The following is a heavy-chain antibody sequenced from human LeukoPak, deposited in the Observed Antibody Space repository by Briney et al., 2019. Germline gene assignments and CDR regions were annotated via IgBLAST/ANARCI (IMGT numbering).Heavy chain of an antibody. CDR2: IWYDGSHT. D-gene: IGHD6-13*01. Sequence: PGRSLRLSCAASGFTFSTYGMHWVRQAPGKGLEWVAVIWYDGSHTYYAESVKGRFAISRDDSKNTLYLQMNSLRADDTAIYYCARDPQHSMDVWGQGTTVTVSS. V-gene: IGHV3-33*08. J-gene: IGHJ6*02. CDR3: ARDPQHSMDV. CDR1: GFTFSTYG.